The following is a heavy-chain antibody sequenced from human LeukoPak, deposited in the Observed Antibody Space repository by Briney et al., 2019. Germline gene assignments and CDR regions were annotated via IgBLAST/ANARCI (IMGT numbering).Heavy chain of an antibody. CDR3: ARGYGSLHYYFYNMDV. D-gene: IGHD4-17*01. V-gene: IGHV1-2*04. J-gene: IGHJ6*03. CDR2: NPNSGDT. Sequence: NPNSGDTNYAQKFQGWVTMTRDTSISTAYMQLSRLRSDDTAAYYCARGYGSLHYYFYNMDVWGRGTTVTVSS.